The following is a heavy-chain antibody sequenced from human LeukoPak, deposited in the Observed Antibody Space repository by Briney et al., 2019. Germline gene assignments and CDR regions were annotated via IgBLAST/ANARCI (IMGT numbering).Heavy chain of an antibody. CDR2: ISSSSSTI. CDR3: ARDQFYAFDI. J-gene: IGHJ3*02. Sequence: GGSLRLSCAASGFTFSICSMNWVRQAPGKGLEWVSYISSSSSTIYYADSVKGRFTISRDNAKNSLYLQMNSLSDDGTAVFYCARDQFYAFDIWGQGTLVTVSS. V-gene: IGHV3-48*02. CDR1: GFTFSICS. D-gene: IGHD3-3*01.